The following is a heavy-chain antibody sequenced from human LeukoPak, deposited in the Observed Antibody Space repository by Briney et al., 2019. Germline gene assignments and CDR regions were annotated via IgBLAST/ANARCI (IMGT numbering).Heavy chain of an antibody. Sequence: SEALSLTCAVSGGSFSGYYWSWIRQPPGKGLKWIGEINHSGSTNYNPSLKSRVTISVDTSKNQFSLKLSSVTAADTAVYYCARNPHITMVRGVIDWFDPWGQGTLVTVSS. V-gene: IGHV4-34*01. D-gene: IGHD3-10*01. J-gene: IGHJ5*02. CDR2: INHSGST. CDR1: GGSFSGYY. CDR3: ARNPHITMVRGVIDWFDP.